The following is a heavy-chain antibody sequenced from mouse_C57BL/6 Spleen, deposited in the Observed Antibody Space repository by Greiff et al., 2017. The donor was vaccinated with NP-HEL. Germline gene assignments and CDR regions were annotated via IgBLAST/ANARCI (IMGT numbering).Heavy chain of an antibody. V-gene: IGHV5-6*01. D-gene: IGHD2-3*01. J-gene: IGHJ4*01. CDR2: ISSGGSYT. CDR1: GFTFSSYG. CDR3: ARDGGAMDY. Sequence: EVQLQESGGDLVKPGGSLKLSCAASGFTFSSYGMSWVRQTPDKRLEWVATISSGGSYTYYPDSVKGRFTISRDNAKNTLYLQMSSLKSEDTAMYYCARDGGAMDYWGQGTSVTVSS.